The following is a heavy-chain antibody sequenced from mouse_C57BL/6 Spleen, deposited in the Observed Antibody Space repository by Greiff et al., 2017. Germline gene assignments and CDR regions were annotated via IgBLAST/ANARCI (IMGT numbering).Heavy chain of an antibody. J-gene: IGHJ1*03. CDR3: TRPTVEWYFDV. D-gene: IGHD1-1*01. Sequence: QVQLQQSGAELVRPGASVTLSCKASGYTFTDYEMHWVKQTPVHGLEWIGAIDPETGGTAYNQKFKGKAILTADKSSSTAYMELRSLTSEDSAVYCCTRPTVEWYFDVWGTGTTVTVSS. CDR1: GYTFTDYE. V-gene: IGHV1-15*01. CDR2: IDPETGGT.